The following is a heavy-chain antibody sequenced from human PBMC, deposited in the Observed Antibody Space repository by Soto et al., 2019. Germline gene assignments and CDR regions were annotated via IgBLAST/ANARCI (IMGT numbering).Heavy chain of an antibody. CDR3: AKERAVAV. D-gene: IGHD6-19*01. CDR2: ISGSGGST. V-gene: IGHV3-23*01. CDR1: GFTFSSYT. Sequence: EVELLESGGGLVQPGGSLRLSCAASGFTFSSYTMNWVRQAPGKGLEWVSSISGSGGSTYYADSVKGRFTISRDNSKNTLYLQMSSLRAEDTAVYYCAKERAVAVWGQGTLVTVSS. J-gene: IGHJ4*02.